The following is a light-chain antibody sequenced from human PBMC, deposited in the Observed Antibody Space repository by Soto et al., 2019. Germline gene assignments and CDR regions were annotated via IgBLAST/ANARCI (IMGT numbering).Light chain of an antibody. CDR1: SGSIANNY. Sequence: NFMLTQPHSVSESPGKTLSISCTRSSGSIANNYVQWYQQRPGSAPTTVIYENNQRLSGVPDRFSGSTDGSSNSSSLTISRLPTEDEADYYCQSYDSDFVVFGGGTKLTVL. CDR3: QSYDSDFVV. V-gene: IGLV6-57*04. J-gene: IGLJ2*01. CDR2: ENN.